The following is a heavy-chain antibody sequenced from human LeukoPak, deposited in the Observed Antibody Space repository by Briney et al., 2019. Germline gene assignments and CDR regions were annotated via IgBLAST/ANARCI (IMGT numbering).Heavy chain of an antibody. CDR1: GFTVSSNY. CDR2: IYSGGST. D-gene: IGHD4-23*01. J-gene: IGHJ3*02. CDR3: ARDYGGKDAFDI. V-gene: IGHV3-66*02. Sequence: GGSLRLSCAASGFTVSSNYMSWVRQAPGKGLEWVSVIYSGGSTYYADSVKGRFTIFRDNSKNTLYLQMNSLRAEDTAVYYCARDYGGKDAFDIWGQGTMVTVSS.